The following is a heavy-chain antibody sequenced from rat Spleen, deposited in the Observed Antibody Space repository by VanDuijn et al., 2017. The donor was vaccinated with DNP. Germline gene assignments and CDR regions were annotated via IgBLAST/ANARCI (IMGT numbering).Heavy chain of an antibody. V-gene: IGHV5-25*01. CDR3: ARLRDTLNWFAY. CDR1: GFTFSNYY. Sequence: EVQLVESGGGLVQPGRSMKLSCAASGFTFSNYYMAWVRQAPTKGLEWVASISTGGGNTYYRDSVKGRFTISRDNAKSTLYLQMDSLRSEDTATYYCARLRDTLNWFAYWGQGTLVTVSS. J-gene: IGHJ3*01. D-gene: IGHD2-1*01. CDR2: ISTGGGNT.